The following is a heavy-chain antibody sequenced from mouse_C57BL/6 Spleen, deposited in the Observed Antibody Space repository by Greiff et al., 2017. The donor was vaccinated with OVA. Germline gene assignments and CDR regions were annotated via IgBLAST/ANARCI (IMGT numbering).Heavy chain of an antibody. Sequence: VKLMESGAELVRPGASVTLSCKASGYTFTDYEMHWVKQTPVHGLEWIGAIDPETGGTAYNQKFKGKAILTADKSSSTAYMELRSLTSEDSAVYYCTRSGYDYDWFAYWGQGTLVTVSA. J-gene: IGHJ3*01. CDR3: TRSGYDYDWFAY. CDR1: GYTFTDYE. CDR2: IDPETGGT. D-gene: IGHD2-4*01. V-gene: IGHV1-15*01.